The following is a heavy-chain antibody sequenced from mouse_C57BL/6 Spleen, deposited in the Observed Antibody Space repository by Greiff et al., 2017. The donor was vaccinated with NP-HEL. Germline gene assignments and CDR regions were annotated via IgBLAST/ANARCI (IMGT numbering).Heavy chain of an antibody. CDR3: ARDGYQGDYYAMDY. V-gene: IGHV14-3*01. Sequence: EVQLQQSVAELVRPGASVKLSCTASGFNIKNTYMHWVKQRPEQGLEWIGRIDPANGNTKYAPKFQGKAPITADTSSNPAYLQLSSLASEDTAIYYGARDGYQGDYYAMDYWGQGTSVTVSS. D-gene: IGHD2-3*01. J-gene: IGHJ4*01. CDR1: GFNIKNTY. CDR2: IDPANGNT.